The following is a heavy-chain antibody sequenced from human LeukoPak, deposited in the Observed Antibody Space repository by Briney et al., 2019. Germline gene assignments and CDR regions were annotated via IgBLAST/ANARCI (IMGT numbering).Heavy chain of an antibody. Sequence: GGSLRLSCAASGFRFDDYYLSWIRQAPGEGLEWSSFIIASGGMMDHAESVKGRFTISRDNAKNSVYLEMNNLGAEDTAVYHCARHMVLSPCDYWGPGTLVTVSS. CDR2: IIASGGMM. V-gene: IGHV3-11*01. CDR1: GFRFDDYY. J-gene: IGHJ4*02. D-gene: IGHD4/OR15-4a*01. CDR3: ARHMVLSPCDY.